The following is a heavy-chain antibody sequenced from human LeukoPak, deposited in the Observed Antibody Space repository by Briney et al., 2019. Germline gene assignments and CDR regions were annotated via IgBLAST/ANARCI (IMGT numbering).Heavy chain of an antibody. CDR2: IRSKANSYAT. CDR1: GFTFSGSA. V-gene: IGHV3-73*01. CDR3: TRHRDSSGYYYFY. J-gene: IGHJ4*02. Sequence: GGSLRLSCAASGFTFSGSAMHWVRQASGKGLEWVGRIRSKANSYATAYAASVKGRFTISRDDSKNTAYLQMNSLKTEDTAVYYCTRHRDSSGYYYFYWGQGTLVTVSS. D-gene: IGHD3-22*01.